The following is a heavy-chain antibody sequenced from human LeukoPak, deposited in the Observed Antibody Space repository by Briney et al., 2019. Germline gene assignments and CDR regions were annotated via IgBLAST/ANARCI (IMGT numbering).Heavy chain of an antibody. J-gene: IGHJ4*02. CDR1: GYTFTDYY. CDR2: INPNSGGI. V-gene: IGHV1-2*02. CDR3: ARASYYYDSSGYPGYYFDY. Sequence: ASVTVSFKASGYTFTDYYMHWVRQAPGRELEWMGWINPNSGGINYAQKFHGRVTMTRDTSISTAYMELSRLTSDDTAVYYCARASYYYDSSGYPGYYFDYWGQGTLVTVSS. D-gene: IGHD3-22*01.